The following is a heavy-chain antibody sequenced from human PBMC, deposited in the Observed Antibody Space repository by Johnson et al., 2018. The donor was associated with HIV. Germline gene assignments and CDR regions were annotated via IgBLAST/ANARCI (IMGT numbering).Heavy chain of an antibody. CDR2: LFSGGTT. J-gene: IGHJ3*02. CDR3: ARACRDGYTCDAFDI. V-gene: IGHV3-66*01. Sequence: VQLVESGGGLVQPGGSLRLSCAASGFTVSSYYMCWVRQPPGKGLEWVSVLFSGGTTYYADSVKGRFTISRDNSKNTLYLQMNSLRAEDTAVYYCARACRDGYTCDAFDIWGQGTMVTVSS. CDR1: GFTVSSYY. D-gene: IGHD5-24*01.